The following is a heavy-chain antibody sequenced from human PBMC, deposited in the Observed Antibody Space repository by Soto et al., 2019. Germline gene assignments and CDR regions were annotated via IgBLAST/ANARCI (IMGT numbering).Heavy chain of an antibody. J-gene: IGHJ4*02. V-gene: IGHV3-33*01. CDR1: GFTFSSYG. CDR3: ARDSRGSGTPTWFDY. CDR2: IWYDGSNK. D-gene: IGHD3-10*01. Sequence: GGSLRLSCAASGFTFSSYGMHWVRQAPGKGLEWVAVIWYDGSNKYYADSVKGRFTISRDNSKNTLYLQMNSLRAEDTAVYYCARDSRGSGTPTWFDYWGQGTLVTVSS.